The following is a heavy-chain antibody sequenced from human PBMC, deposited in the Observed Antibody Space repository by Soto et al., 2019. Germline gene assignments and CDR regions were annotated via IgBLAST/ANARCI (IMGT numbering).Heavy chain of an antibody. V-gene: IGHV1-3*01. CDR1: GYTFTSYA. CDR2: INAGNGNT. CDR3: ARDVGATGD. D-gene: IGHD1-26*01. J-gene: IGHJ4*02. Sequence: QVQLVQSGAEVKKPGASVKVSCKASGYTFTSYAMHWVRQAPGQRLEWMGWINAGNGNTKYSQKFQGSVTITRDTSASTAYTELSSRRSEDTGVYYCARDVGATGDWGQGTRVTVSS.